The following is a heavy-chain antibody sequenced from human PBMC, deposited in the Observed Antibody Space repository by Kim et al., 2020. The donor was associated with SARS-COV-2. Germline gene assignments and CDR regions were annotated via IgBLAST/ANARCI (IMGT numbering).Heavy chain of an antibody. J-gene: IGHJ4*02. CDR3: ARTGMDGSGSYYNDY. Sequence: PSLKSRVPISVDTSKNQFSLKLSSVTAADTAVYYCARTGMDGSGSYYNDYWGQGTLVTVSS. D-gene: IGHD3-10*01. V-gene: IGHV4-34*01.